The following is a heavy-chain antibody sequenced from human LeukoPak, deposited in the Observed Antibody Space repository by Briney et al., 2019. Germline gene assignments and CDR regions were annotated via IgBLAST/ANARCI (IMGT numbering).Heavy chain of an antibody. Sequence: SETLSLTCTVSGGPISSYYRSWIRQPPGQGLEWIGYIYYSGSTNYNPSLKGRVTLSVATSRTQFSRKLSSVTAADTAVYYCARGGGLADLTRFDYWGQGALVTVSS. D-gene: IGHD2-15*01. CDR3: ARGGGLADLTRFDY. CDR2: IYYSGST. V-gene: IGHV4-59*01. J-gene: IGHJ4*02. CDR1: GGPISSYY.